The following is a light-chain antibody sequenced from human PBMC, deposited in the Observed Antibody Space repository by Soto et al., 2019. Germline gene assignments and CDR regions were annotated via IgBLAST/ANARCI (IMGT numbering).Light chain of an antibody. CDR3: QQYNSYSRT. CDR2: KAS. CDR1: QSITNR. V-gene: IGKV1-5*03. J-gene: IGKJ1*01. Sequence: DIQMTQSPSTLSASVGDRVTLTCRASQSITNRLAWYQQKPGKAPKLLIYKASTLKSGVPSRFSGSGSGTEFTLTISSLQPDDFATYYCQQYNSYSRTFGQGTKVDIK.